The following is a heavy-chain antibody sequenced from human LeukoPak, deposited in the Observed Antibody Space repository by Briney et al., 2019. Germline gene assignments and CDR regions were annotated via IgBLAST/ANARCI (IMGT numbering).Heavy chain of an antibody. Sequence: GGSLRLSCAASGFTVSSNYMTWVRQAPGKGLEWVSVIYSGGSTYYADSVKGRFTISRDNSKNTLYLQMNSLRAEDTAVYYCARRVVPAATSAIYYMDVWGKGTTVTVSS. CDR3: ARRVVPAATSAIYYMDV. CDR2: IYSGGST. D-gene: IGHD2-2*01. CDR1: GFTVSSNY. V-gene: IGHV3-66*02. J-gene: IGHJ6*03.